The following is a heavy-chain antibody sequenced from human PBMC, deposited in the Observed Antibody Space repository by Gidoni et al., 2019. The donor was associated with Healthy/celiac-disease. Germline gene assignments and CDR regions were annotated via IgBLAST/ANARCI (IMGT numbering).Heavy chain of an antibody. Sequence: FSGSAMHWVRQASGKGLEWVGRIRSKDNSYATAYAASVKGRFTISRDDSKNTAYLQMNSLKTEDTAVYYCTSRYSGYGSYYYMDVWGKGTTVTVSS. D-gene: IGHD5-12*01. CDR2: IRSKDNSYAT. V-gene: IGHV3-73*01. CDR1: FSGSA. J-gene: IGHJ6*03. CDR3: TSRYSGYGSYYYMDV.